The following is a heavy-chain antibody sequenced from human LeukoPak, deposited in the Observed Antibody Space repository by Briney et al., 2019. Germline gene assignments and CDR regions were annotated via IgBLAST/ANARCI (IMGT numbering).Heavy chain of an antibody. V-gene: IGHV4-39*01. Sequence: SETLSLTCTVSGGSISSSSDFWGWIRQPPGTGLEWIGSIYYSGSTYYSPSLKSRVTISVDTSKNQFSLKLSSVTAADTALYYCARLLDYDSSGYSTGGQGTLVTVSA. CDR3: ARLLDYDSSGYST. CDR2: IYYSGST. D-gene: IGHD3-22*01. J-gene: IGHJ4*02. CDR1: GGSISSSSDF.